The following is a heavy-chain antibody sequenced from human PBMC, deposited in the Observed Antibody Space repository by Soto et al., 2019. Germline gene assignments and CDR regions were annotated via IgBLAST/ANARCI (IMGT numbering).Heavy chain of an antibody. CDR1: GGSISSGDYY. Sequence: QVQLQESGPGLVKPSQTLSLTCTVSGGSISSGDYYWSWIRQPPGKGLEWIGYILYSGTTNYNPSLESRLTISVDTSTNQFSLKLTCVTAADTAVYYCARNGAVDYWGRGTLVTVSS. V-gene: IGHV4-30-4*01. D-gene: IGHD2-8*01. CDR3: ARNGAVDY. J-gene: IGHJ4*02. CDR2: ILYSGTT.